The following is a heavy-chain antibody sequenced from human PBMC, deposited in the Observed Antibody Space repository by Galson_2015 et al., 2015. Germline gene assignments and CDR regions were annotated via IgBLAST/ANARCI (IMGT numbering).Heavy chain of an antibody. CDR3: ARDRDAFDI. V-gene: IGHV3-33*08. Sequence: SLRLSCAASGFTFSSYAMSWVRQAPGKGLEWVAVIWYDGSNKYYADSVKGRFTISRDNSKNTLYLQMNSLRAEDTAVYYCARDRDAFDIWGQGTMVTVSS. J-gene: IGHJ3*02. CDR2: IWYDGSNK. CDR1: GFTFSSYA.